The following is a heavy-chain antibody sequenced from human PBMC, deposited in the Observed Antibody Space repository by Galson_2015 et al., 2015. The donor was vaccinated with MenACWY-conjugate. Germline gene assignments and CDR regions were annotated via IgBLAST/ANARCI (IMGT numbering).Heavy chain of an antibody. Sequence: SLRLSCAASGFSTSTYWMTWVRQAPGKGLEWVANIKEDGSEKYYVDSVKGRFTISRDNAKNSLYLQMNSLRGEDTAVYYCASWVGRDYWGQGTLVTVSS. CDR3: ASWVGRDY. J-gene: IGHJ4*02. CDR2: IKEDGSEK. D-gene: IGHD1-14*01. CDR1: GFSTSTYW. V-gene: IGHV3-7*03.